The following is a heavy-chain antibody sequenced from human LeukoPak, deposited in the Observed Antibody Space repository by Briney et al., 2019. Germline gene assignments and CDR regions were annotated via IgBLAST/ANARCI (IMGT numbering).Heavy chain of an antibody. Sequence: ASVKVSCKASGYTFTSYGISWVRQAPGRGLEWMGWISAYNGNTNYAQKLQGRVTMTTDTSTSTAYMELRSLRSDDTAVYYCARDHFTTTVTTWGYYYYGMDVWGQGTTVTVSS. CDR2: ISAYNGNT. D-gene: IGHD4-17*01. CDR3: ARDHFTTTVTTWGYYYYGMDV. CDR1: GYTFTSYG. V-gene: IGHV1-18*01. J-gene: IGHJ6*02.